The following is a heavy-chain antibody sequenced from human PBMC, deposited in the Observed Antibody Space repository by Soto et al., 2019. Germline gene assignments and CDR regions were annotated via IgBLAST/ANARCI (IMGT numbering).Heavy chain of an antibody. CDR2: TFYRSKWYN. CDR3: ARVSGSENYYDFY. D-gene: IGHD3-16*01. CDR1: GDSVSSKFAA. V-gene: IGHV6-1*01. J-gene: IGHJ4*02. Sequence: QLQLQQSGPGLVKPSQNLSLTCAISGDSVSSKFAAWNWIRQSPSRGLEWLGRTFYRSKWYNDYAESVKSRITINPDTSKSQFSLHLNSVTPEDTAVYYCARVSGSENYYDFYWGQGTLVTVSS.